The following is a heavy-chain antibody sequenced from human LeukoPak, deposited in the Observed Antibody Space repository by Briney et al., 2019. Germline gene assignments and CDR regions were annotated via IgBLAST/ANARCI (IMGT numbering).Heavy chain of an antibody. Sequence: PGESLKISFKGSGYSFTSYWIGWVRQMPGKGLEWMGIIYPGDSDTRYSPSFQGQVTISADKSISTAYLQWSSLKASDTAMYYCATLFYSGYDLVDYDYWGQGTLVTVSS. J-gene: IGHJ4*02. V-gene: IGHV5-51*01. CDR1: GYSFTSYW. CDR2: IYPGDSDT. CDR3: ATLFYSGYDLVDYDY. D-gene: IGHD5-12*01.